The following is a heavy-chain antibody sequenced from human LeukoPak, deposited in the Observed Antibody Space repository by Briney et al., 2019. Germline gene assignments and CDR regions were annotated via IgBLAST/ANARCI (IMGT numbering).Heavy chain of an antibody. CDR2: IYYSGTT. J-gene: IGHJ4*02. Sequence: SSETLSLTCAVSGGSISSHYWSWIRQPPGKGLEWIGFIYYSGTTKYNPSLKSRVTISADTSKNQFSLKLSSVTAADTAVYYCARQADDSSPSLVYFDYWGQGTPVTVSS. CDR3: ARQADDSSPSLVYFDY. CDR1: GGSISSHY. D-gene: IGHD6-6*01. V-gene: IGHV4-59*08.